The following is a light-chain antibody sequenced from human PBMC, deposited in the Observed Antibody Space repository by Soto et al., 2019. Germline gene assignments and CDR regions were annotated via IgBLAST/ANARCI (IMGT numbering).Light chain of an antibody. CDR3: LSFDSSRSVV. CDR1: SSNIGAGYY. J-gene: IGLJ2*01. Sequence: QSVLTQPPSVSGAPGPRVTISCTGSSSNIGAGYYVHWYLQLPGRAPNLLSYVNTNRHSGVPDRFSGSRSGTSDTLAITGLQAEEEADNYCLSFDSSRSVVFGGGTKLTVL. CDR2: VNT. V-gene: IGLV1-40*01.